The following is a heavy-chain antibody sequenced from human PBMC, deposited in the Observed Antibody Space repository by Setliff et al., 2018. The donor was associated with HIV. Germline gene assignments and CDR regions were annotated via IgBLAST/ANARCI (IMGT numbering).Heavy chain of an antibody. CDR2: IYASIKSA. D-gene: IGHD4-17*01. V-gene: IGHV4-4*07. CDR1: GGSISGFY. CDR3: ARVQMAYAAFDV. J-gene: IGHJ3*01. Sequence: SETLSLTCTVSGGSISGFYWSWFRQPAGKGLEWIGRIYASIKSANYNPSLKSRITMSVDTSENQFYLRLSSVTAADTAVYYCARVQMAYAAFDVWGQGTMVTVSS.